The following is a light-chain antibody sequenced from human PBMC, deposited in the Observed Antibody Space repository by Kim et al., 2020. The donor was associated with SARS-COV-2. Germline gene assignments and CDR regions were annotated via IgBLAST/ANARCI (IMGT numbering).Light chain of an antibody. Sequence: GQRVTISCSGSTSNVGTNSVNWYQQVPGTAPKLLIFNNYERPSGVPDRFYGSRSGTSASLAISGLQSDDEADYYCAVWDDSLHGVVFVGGTQLTVL. CDR1: TSNVGTNS. CDR3: AVWDDSLHGVV. V-gene: IGLV1-44*01. J-gene: IGLJ2*01. CDR2: NNY.